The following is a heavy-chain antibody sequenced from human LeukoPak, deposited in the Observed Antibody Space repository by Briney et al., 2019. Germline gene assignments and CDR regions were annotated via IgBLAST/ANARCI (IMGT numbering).Heavy chain of an antibody. V-gene: IGHV4-30-4*08. CDR1: GGSISSGDYY. Sequence: SGPTLVKPSQTLSLTCTVSGGSISSGDYYWSWIRQPPGKGLEWIGYIYYSGSTYYNPSLKSRVTISVDTSKNQFSLKLSSVTAADTAVYYCASHFWSGSLFDYWGQGTLVTVSS. J-gene: IGHJ4*02. D-gene: IGHD3-3*02. CDR3: ASHFWSGSLFDY. CDR2: IYYSGST.